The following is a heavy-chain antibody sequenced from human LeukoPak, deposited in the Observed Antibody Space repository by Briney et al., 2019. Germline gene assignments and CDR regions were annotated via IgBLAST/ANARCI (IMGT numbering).Heavy chain of an antibody. CDR1: GYSFTSCW. CDR2: IYPGDSDT. Sequence: GESLKISCKGSGYSFTSCWIGWVRQMPGKGLEWMRIIYPGDSDTRYSPSFQGQVTISADKSISTAYLQWSSLKASDTAMYYCARSANRRRLDYWGQGTLVTVSS. D-gene: IGHD1-14*01. V-gene: IGHV5-51*01. CDR3: ARSANRRRLDY. J-gene: IGHJ4*02.